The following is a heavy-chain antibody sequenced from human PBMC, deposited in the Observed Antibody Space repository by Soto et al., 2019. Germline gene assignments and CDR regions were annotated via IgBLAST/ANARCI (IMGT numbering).Heavy chain of an antibody. D-gene: IGHD6-19*01. Sequence: QVQLVESGGGVDQPGRSLRLSCAASGFTFSSYGMHWVRQAPGKGLEWVAVISYDGSNKYYADSVKGRFTISRDNSKNTLYLQMNSLRAEDTAVYYCAKARIGTVAGLIDYWGQRTLVTVSS. CDR2: ISYDGSNK. J-gene: IGHJ4*02. CDR3: AKARIGTVAGLIDY. CDR1: GFTFSSYG. V-gene: IGHV3-30*18.